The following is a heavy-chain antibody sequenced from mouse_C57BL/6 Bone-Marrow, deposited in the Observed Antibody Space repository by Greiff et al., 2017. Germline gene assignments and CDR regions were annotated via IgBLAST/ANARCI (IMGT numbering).Heavy chain of an antibody. D-gene: IGHD2-3*01. V-gene: IGHV5-4*01. Sequence: EVQGVESGGGLVKPGGSLTLSCAASGFTFSSYAMSWVRQTPEKRLEWVATISDGGSYTYYPDNVTGRFTISRDKAKNNLYLQMSHLKSEDTAMYYCAREGGYYAGRDYWGQGTTLTVSS. CDR3: AREGGYYAGRDY. J-gene: IGHJ2*01. CDR1: GFTFSSYA. CDR2: ISDGGSYT.